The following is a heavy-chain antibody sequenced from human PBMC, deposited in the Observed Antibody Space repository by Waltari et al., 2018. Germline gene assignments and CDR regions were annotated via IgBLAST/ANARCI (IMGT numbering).Heavy chain of an antibody. CDR3: ARRRYGATVTTWDWFDP. CDR2: INHSGST. V-gene: IGHV4-34*01. Sequence: QVQLQQWGAGLLKPSETLSLTCAVSGGSSRGYSWTGTPQPQGKGLEWIGEINHSGSTNYNPSLKSRVTISVDTSKNQFSLKLSSVTAADTAVYYCARRRYGATVTTWDWFDPWGQGTLVTVSS. D-gene: IGHD4-17*01. CDR1: GGSSRGYS. J-gene: IGHJ5*02.